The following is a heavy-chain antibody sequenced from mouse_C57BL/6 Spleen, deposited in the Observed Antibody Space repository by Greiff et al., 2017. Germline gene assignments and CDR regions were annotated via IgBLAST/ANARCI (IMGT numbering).Heavy chain of an antibody. Sequence: QVQLQQSGAELVRPGSSVKLSCKASGYTFTSYWMHWVKQRPIQGLEWIGNIDPSDSETHYNQKFKDKATLTVDKSSSTAYMQLSSLTSEDSAVYYCARSGSSPGDYAMDYWGQGTSVTVSS. CDR1: GYTFTSYW. J-gene: IGHJ4*01. CDR3: ARSGSSPGDYAMDY. V-gene: IGHV1-52*01. D-gene: IGHD1-1*01. CDR2: IDPSDSET.